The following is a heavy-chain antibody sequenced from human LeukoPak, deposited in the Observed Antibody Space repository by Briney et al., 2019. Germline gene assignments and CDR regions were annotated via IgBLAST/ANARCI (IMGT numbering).Heavy chain of an antibody. Sequence: GGSLRLSCAASGFTFGTYAMSWVRQAPGKGLEWVSAISGSGDSTYYADSVKGRFTISRDNSKNTLFLQMSSLRAEDTAVYYCAKDGLGIWSRGYFDYWGQGTLVTVSS. CDR2: ISGSGDST. CDR1: GFTFGTYA. J-gene: IGHJ4*02. V-gene: IGHV3-23*01. D-gene: IGHD7-27*01. CDR3: AKDGLGIWSRGYFDY.